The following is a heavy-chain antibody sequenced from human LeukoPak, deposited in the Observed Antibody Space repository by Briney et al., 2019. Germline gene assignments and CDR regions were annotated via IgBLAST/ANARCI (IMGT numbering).Heavy chain of an antibody. J-gene: IGHJ6*03. D-gene: IGHD3-10*01. Sequence: SETLSLTCSVSGGSVSSGSFYWSWIRQPPGKGLEWIGYIYYSGSTSYNPSLKSRVTISVDTSKNQFSLKLSSVTAADTAVYFCARRSSEGYYYYYMDVWGKGTTVTVSS. CDR1: GGSVSSGSFY. V-gene: IGHV4-61*01. CDR3: ARRSSEGYYYYYMDV. CDR2: IYYSGST.